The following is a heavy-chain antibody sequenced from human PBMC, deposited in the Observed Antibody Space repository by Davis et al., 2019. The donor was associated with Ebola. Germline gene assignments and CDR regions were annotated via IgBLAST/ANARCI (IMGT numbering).Heavy chain of an antibody. CDR3: ARADDYGMDV. V-gene: IGHV3-21*04. J-gene: IGHJ6*04. CDR1: GFTFSSYS. Sequence: GGSLRLSCAASGFTFSSYSMNWVRQAPGKGLEWVSAISGSGGSTYYADSVKGRFTISRDNAKNSLYLQMNSLRAEDTAVYYCARADDYGMDVWGKGTTVTVSS. CDR2: ISGSGGST.